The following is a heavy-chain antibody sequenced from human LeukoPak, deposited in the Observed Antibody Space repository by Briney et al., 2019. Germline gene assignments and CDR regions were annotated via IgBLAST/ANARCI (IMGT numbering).Heavy chain of an antibody. V-gene: IGHV3-15*01. D-gene: IGHD3-9*01. CDR1: GFTFSNAW. J-gene: IGHJ4*02. Sequence: GGSLRLSCAASGFTFSNAWMSWVRQAPGKGLEWVGRIKSKTDGGTTDYAAPVKGRFTISRDDSKNTLYLQMNSLKTEDTAVYYCTREHYDILTGYYANDYWGQGTLVTVSS. CDR2: IKSKTDGGTT. CDR3: TREHYDILTGYYANDY.